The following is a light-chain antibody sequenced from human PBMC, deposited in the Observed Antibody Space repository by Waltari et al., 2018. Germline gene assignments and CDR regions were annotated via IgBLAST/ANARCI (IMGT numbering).Light chain of an antibody. CDR1: KLGDTY. Sequence: SYELTQPPSVSVSPGQTASITCSGDKLGDTYTCWYQQKPGQSTVQVIYEDSKRPSGTPERFSGSNSWNTATRTSSGTQGMDEADYYCQAWDSSTPSYVFGTGTKVTVL. CDR2: EDS. J-gene: IGLJ1*01. CDR3: QAWDSSTPSYV. V-gene: IGLV3-1*01.